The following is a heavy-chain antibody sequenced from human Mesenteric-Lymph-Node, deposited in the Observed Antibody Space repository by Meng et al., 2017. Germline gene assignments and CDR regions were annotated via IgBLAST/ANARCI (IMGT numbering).Heavy chain of an antibody. J-gene: IGHJ5*02. CDR3: ASGGGLPAAMFGFDP. Sequence: QVQLQQWGAGLLKPSETLSLTCAVYGGSFSGYYWSWIRQHPGKGLEWIGYIYCSGSTYYNPSLKSRVTISVDTSKNQFSLKLSSVTAADTAVYYCASGGGLPAAMFGFDPWGQGTLVTVSS. V-gene: IGHV4-34*01. CDR2: IYCSGST. D-gene: IGHD2-2*01. CDR1: GGSFSGYY.